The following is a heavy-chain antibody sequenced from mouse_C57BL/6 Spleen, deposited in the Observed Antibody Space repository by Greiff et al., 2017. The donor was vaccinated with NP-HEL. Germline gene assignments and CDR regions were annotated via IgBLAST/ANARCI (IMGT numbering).Heavy chain of an antibody. J-gene: IGHJ2*01. CDR2: IYPRSGNT. V-gene: IGHV1-81*01. D-gene: IGHD2-2*01. Sequence: VKLQESGAELARPGASVKLSCKASGYTFTSYGISWVKQRTGQGLEWIGEIYPRSGNTYYNEKFKGKATLTADKSSSTAYMELRSLTSEDSAVYFCARRDYGYDGVDYWGQGTTLTVSS. CDR3: ARRDYGYDGVDY. CDR1: GYTFTSYG.